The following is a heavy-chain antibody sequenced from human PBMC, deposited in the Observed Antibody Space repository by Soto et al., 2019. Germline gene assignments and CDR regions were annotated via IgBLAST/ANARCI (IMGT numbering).Heavy chain of an antibody. Sequence: SVKVSCKASGVTFSVYAISWVRQAPGQGLEWMGGIIPIFGTANYAQKFQGRVTITADESTSTAYMELSSLRSEDTAVYYCAREGYCSGGSCYLELDYWGQGTLVTVSS. D-gene: IGHD2-15*01. CDR1: GVTFSVYA. CDR3: AREGYCSGGSCYLELDY. V-gene: IGHV1-69*13. J-gene: IGHJ4*02. CDR2: IIPIFGTA.